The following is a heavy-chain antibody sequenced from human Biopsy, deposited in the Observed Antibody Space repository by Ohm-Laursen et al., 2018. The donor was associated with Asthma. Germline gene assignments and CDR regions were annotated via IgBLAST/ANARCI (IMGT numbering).Heavy chain of an antibody. CDR1: GGSITSSRYC. J-gene: IGHJ4*02. CDR2: MYHSGSP. V-gene: IGHV4-39*01. Sequence: PVTLSCTCTGSGGSITSSRYCWGWIRKPPGKGMEWIGSMYHSGSPYYHPSLKSRATISVDTPKNQLSLKMSSVTAADTAVYFCVGHQYSSSWSTFDYWGQGALVTVSS. D-gene: IGHD3-22*01. CDR3: VGHQYSSSWSTFDY.